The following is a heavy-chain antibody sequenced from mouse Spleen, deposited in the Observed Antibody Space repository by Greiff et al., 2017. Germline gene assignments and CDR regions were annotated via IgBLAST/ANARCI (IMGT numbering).Heavy chain of an antibody. CDR2: INPNNGGT. V-gene: IGHV1-26*01. CDR3: ARGGDRLLFDY. J-gene: IGHJ2*01. CDR1: GYTFTDYY. D-gene: IGHD2-14*01. Sequence: VQLQQSGPELVKPGASVKISCKASGYTFTDYYMNWVKQSHGKSLEWIGDINPNNGGTSYNQKFKGKATLTVDKSSSTAYMELRSLTSEDSAVYYCARGGDRLLFDYWGQGTTLTVSS.